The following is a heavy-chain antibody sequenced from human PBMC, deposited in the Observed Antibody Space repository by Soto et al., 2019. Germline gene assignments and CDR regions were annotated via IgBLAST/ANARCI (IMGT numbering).Heavy chain of an antibody. CDR3: ARAQGDYYDSSGYRFDY. CDR1: GGSVSSGSYY. CDR2: IYYSGST. J-gene: IGHJ4*02. Sequence: TSETLSLTCTVSGGSVSSGSYYWSWIRQPPGKGLEWIGYIYYSGSTNYNPSLKSRVTISVDTSKNQFSLKLSSVTAADTAVYYCARAQGDYYDSSGYRFDYWGQGTLVTVSS. D-gene: IGHD3-22*01. V-gene: IGHV4-61*01.